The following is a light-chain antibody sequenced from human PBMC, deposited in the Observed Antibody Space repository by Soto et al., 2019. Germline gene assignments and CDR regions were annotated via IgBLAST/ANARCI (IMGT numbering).Light chain of an antibody. V-gene: IGLV2-8*01. CDR1: SSDVGGYNY. Sequence: QSALTQPPSASGSPGQSVTISCTGTSSDVGGYNYVSWYQQHPGKAPKLIISEGTKRPSGVSNRFSGSGSGNTASLTISGLQAEDEADYYCSSYAGPFVIFGGGTQLTVL. CDR2: EGT. CDR3: SSYAGPFVI. J-gene: IGLJ2*01.